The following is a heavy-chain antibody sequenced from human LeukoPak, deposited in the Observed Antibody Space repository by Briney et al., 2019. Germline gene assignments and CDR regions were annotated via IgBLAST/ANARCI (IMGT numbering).Heavy chain of an antibody. D-gene: IGHD2-15*01. V-gene: IGHV3-23*01. CDR1: GFTFSSYA. J-gene: IGHJ4*02. CDR2: LSGSGAST. CDR3: AKQKGYCSGGSCYYSDY. Sequence: GGSLRLSCAAAGFTFSSYAMSWVRQAPGEGREGVATLSGSGASTTYADSVKGRFTISRDNSKNTLYLQMNSLRAEDTARYYCAKQKGYCSGGSCYYSDYWGQGTLVTVSS.